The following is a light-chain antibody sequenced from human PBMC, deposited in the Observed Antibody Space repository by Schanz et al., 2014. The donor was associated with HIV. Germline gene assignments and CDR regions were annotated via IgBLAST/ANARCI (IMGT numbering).Light chain of an antibody. V-gene: IGKV3-20*01. J-gene: IGKJ1*01. Sequence: EIVLTQSPGTLSLSPGERATLSCRASQSVSSSYLAWYQQKPGQAPRLLIYGASSMATGIPDRYSGSGSGTDCTVTISRLEPEDFAVYYCQQYGSSPPTF. CDR2: GAS. CDR3: QQYGSSPPT. CDR1: QSVSSSY.